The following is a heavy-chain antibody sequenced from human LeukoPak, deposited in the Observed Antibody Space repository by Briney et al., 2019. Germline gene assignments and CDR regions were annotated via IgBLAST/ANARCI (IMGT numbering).Heavy chain of an antibody. CDR1: GFTFSSYG. Sequence: GGPLRLSCAASGFTFSSYGMHWVRQAPSKGLEWVVVIWYDGSNRYYADSVKGRFTISRDNSKNTLYLQMNRLRAEDTAVYYCAGEVNLQGYFDYWGQGTLVTVSS. J-gene: IGHJ4*02. D-gene: IGHD4-11*01. CDR3: AGEVNLQGYFDY. V-gene: IGHV3-33*01. CDR2: IWYDGSNR.